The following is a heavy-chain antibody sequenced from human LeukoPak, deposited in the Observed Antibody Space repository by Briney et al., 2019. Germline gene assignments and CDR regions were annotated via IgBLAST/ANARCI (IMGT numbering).Heavy chain of an antibody. Sequence: GGSLRLSYAASGFTFSSYSMNWVRQAPGKGLEWVADIKQDGSEKYYVDSVKGRFTISRDNAKNSLYLQMNSLRAEDTAVYYCARGDYFDRAFDVWGQGTTVTVSS. CDR2: IKQDGSEK. J-gene: IGHJ3*01. CDR3: ARGDYFDRAFDV. CDR1: GFTFSSYS. D-gene: IGHD3-22*01. V-gene: IGHV3-7*03.